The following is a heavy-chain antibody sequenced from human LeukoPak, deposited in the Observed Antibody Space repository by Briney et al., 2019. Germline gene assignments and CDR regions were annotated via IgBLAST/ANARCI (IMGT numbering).Heavy chain of an antibody. CDR1: GGSISSGGYS. V-gene: IGHV4-61*08. CDR3: ARGSTRFDP. J-gene: IGHJ5*02. D-gene: IGHD4-17*01. CDR2: IYYSGST. Sequence: SETLSLTCAVSGGSISSGGYSWSWIRQPPGKGLEWIGYIYYSGSTNYNPSLKSRVTISVDTSKNQFSLKLSSVTAADTAVYYCARGSTRFDPWGQGTLVTVSS.